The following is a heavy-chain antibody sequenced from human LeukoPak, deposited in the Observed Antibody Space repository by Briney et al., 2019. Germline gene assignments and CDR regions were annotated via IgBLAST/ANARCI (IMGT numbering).Heavy chain of an antibody. CDR1: GGSINSAYDY. CDR3: ARKGEHYYDSGNLWPAWFDL. CDR2: IYYTGST. J-gene: IGHJ5*02. D-gene: IGHD3-10*01. V-gene: IGHV4-30-4*01. Sequence: SETLSLTCTVSGGSINSAYDYWTWIRQPPGEGLEWIGYIYYTGSTYYKPSLKSRATISLVTSKNQFSLTLNSVTAADTAVYYCARKGEHYYDSGNLWPAWFDLWGQGTLDTVSS.